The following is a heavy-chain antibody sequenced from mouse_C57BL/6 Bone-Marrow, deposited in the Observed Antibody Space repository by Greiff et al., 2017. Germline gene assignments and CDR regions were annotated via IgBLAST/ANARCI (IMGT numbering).Heavy chain of an antibody. CDR3: ARSGPLGRSFDY. CDR1: GYTFTSYW. CDR2: IYPTSGRT. Sequence: AQLQQPGAELVKPGASVKMSCKASGYTFTSYWITWVKQRPGQGLEWIGYIYPTSGRTNYNEKFKSKAILTVDTSSNTAYMQLSSLTSEDSAVFYCARSGPLGRSFDYWGQGTTLTVSS. V-gene: IGHV1-55*01. D-gene: IGHD4-1*01. J-gene: IGHJ2*01.